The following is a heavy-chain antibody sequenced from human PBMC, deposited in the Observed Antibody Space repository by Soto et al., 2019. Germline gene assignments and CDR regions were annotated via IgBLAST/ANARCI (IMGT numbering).Heavy chain of an antibody. CDR1: GDSVSSNSAA. V-gene: IGHV6-1*01. D-gene: IGHD1-7*01. CDR3: ASDSLTGTTEGYYYYGMDV. CDR2: TYYRSKWYN. Sequence: SQTLSLTCAISGDSVSSNSAAWNWIRQSPSRGLEWLGRTYYRSKWYNDYAVSVKSRITINPDTSKNQFSLQLNSVTPEDTAVYYCASDSLTGTTEGYYYYGMDVWGQGTTVTVS. J-gene: IGHJ6*02.